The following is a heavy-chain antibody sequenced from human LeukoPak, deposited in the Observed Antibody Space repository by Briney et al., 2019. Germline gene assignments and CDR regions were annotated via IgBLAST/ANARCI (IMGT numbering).Heavy chain of an antibody. CDR3: ARVLAWPGSSVATDY. Sequence: GGSLRLSCAASGFTFSSYAMSWVRQAPGKGLEWVSAISGSGGSTYYADSVKGRFTISRDNSKNTLYLQMNSLRAEDTAVYYCARVLAWPGSSVATDYWGQGTLVTVSS. V-gene: IGHV3-23*01. CDR1: GFTFSSYA. D-gene: IGHD5-12*01. CDR2: ISGSGGST. J-gene: IGHJ4*02.